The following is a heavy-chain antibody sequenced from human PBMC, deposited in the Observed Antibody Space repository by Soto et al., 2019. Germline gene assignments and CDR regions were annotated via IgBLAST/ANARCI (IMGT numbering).Heavy chain of an antibody. CDR1: GYTFTGDY. D-gene: IGHD3-10*01. V-gene: IGHV1-2*02. CDR2: INPNSGGT. CDR3: ARALGYYGSGSDLDY. Sequence: ASVKVSCKASGYTFTGDYMHWVRQAPGQGVEWMGWINPNSGGTNYAQKLQGRVTMTRDTSISTAYMELIRLRSDDTAVYYCARALGYYGSGSDLDYWRQGTMVTVSS. J-gene: IGHJ4*02.